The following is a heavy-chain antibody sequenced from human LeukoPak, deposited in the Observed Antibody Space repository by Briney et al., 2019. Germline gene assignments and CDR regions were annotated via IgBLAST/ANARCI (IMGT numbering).Heavy chain of an antibody. J-gene: IGHJ4*02. Sequence: GGSLRLSCAASGFTVSSNYMSWVRQAPGKGLEWTSVIYSGGSTYYADSVKGRFTISRDNSKNTLYLQMNSLRAEDTAVYYCARLGGVPGYSSSWYSLYFDYWGQGSLVTVSS. V-gene: IGHV3-66*02. D-gene: IGHD6-13*01. CDR3: ARLGGVPGYSSSWYSLYFDY. CDR2: IYSGGST. CDR1: GFTVSSNY.